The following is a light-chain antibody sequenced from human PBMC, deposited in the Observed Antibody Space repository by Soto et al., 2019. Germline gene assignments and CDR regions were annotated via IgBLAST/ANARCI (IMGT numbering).Light chain of an antibody. V-gene: IGLV1-44*01. CDR1: SSNIGSNT. Sequence: QSALTQPPSASGTPGQRVTISCSGSSSNIGSNTVNWYQQLPGTAPKLLIYSTDQRPSGVPDRFSGSRSGTSASLAISGLHSEDEADYYCAAWDVSLHGWVFGGGTKVTVL. CDR2: STD. J-gene: IGLJ3*02. CDR3: AAWDVSLHGWV.